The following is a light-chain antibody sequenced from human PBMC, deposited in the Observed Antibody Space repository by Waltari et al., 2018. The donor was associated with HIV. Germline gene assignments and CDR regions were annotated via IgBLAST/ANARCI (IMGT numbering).Light chain of an antibody. J-gene: IGKJ4*01. CDR1: QNIGNN. CDR2: DTS. Sequence: EIVMTQSPATLSVSPGERATLACRASQNIGNNFAWYQQKPGQAPMLLIYDTSARATEFPARFIGRGSGTESALTISSLQSEDFAVYYCQQYSHWPLTFGRGTKVEIK. V-gene: IGKV3-15*01. CDR3: QQYSHWPLT.